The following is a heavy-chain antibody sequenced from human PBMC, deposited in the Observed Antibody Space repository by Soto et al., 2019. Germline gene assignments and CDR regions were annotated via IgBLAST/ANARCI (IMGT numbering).Heavy chain of an antibody. D-gene: IGHD6-6*01. Sequence: ADSKCADSGGARSIIRQAPGKGLEWVSVISGSGGGTYYADSVKGRFTISRDKSKNTLYLQMNSLRVEDTAVFYCAKTAAARPILSLDSWCQGTLVTVSS. CDR3: AKTAAARPILSLDS. J-gene: IGHJ4*02. CDR1: KCADSGGA. CDR2: ISGSGGGT. V-gene: IGHV3-23*01.